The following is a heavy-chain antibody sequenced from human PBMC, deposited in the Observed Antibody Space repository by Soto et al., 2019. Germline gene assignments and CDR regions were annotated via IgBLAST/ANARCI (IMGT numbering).Heavy chain of an antibody. V-gene: IGHV1-2*04. CDR2: INPNSGGT. J-gene: IGHJ6*02. CDR1: GYTLTGYY. D-gene: IGHD5-18*01. Sequence: ASVKVSCKASGYTLTGYYMHWVRQAPGQGLEWMGWINPNSGGTNYAQKFQGWVTMTRDTSISTAYMELSRLRSDDTAVYYCARNRWVVRGVDTTPAAPYYYYGMDVWGQGTTVTVS. CDR3: ARNRWVVRGVDTTPAAPYYYYGMDV.